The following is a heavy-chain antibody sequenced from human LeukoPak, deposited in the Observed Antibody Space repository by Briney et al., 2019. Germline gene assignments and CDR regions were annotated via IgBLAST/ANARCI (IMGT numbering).Heavy chain of an antibody. CDR2: ISSNGGST. D-gene: IGHD2-2*01. CDR1: GFTFSSYV. V-gene: IGHV3-64*01. CDR3: ARPSRAGYYYGMDV. Sequence: GGSLRLSCAASGFTFSSYVMHWVRQAPGEGLEYVSGISSNGGSTHYANSVKGRSTISRDNSKNTLYLQMGSLRAEDMAVYYCARPSRAGYYYGMDVWGQGTTVTVSS. J-gene: IGHJ6*02.